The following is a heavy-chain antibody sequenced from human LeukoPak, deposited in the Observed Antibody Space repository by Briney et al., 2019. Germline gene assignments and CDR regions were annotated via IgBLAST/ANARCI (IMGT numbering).Heavy chain of an antibody. CDR2: TSAYNCNT. V-gene: IGHV1-18*01. CDR1: GYTFTSYG. J-gene: IGHJ4*02. Sequence: SVKVSCKASGYTFTSYGISWVRQAPGQGLEWMGWTSAYNCNTNYAQKLQGRGTMTTDTSTSTAYMELRSLRSDDTDVYYCARVLGYCSGGSCYSEDYWGQGTLVTVSS. CDR3: ARVLGYCSGGSCYSEDY. D-gene: IGHD2-15*01.